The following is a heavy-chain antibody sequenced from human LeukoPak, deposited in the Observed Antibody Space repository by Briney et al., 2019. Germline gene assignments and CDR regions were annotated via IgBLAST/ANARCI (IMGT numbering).Heavy chain of an antibody. CDR2: ITPDGSST. Sequence: GGSLRLSCAASGFTFSNYWMHWVRQAPGKGLVWVSGITPDGSSTRYVDSVKGRFTISRDNAKNTLYLQMNSLRTEDTAVYYCARGVVLIATSGNDYWGQGTLVTVSS. V-gene: IGHV3-74*01. D-gene: IGHD3-16*02. CDR3: ARGVVLIATSGNDY. J-gene: IGHJ4*02. CDR1: GFTFSNYW.